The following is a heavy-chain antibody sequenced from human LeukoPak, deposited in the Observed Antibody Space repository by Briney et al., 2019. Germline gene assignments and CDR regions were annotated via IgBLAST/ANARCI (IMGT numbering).Heavy chain of an antibody. CDR1: GGSISSSSYY. V-gene: IGHV4-39*01. D-gene: IGHD3-16*02. Sequence: SETLSLTCTVSGGSISSSSYYWGWIRQPPGKGLEWIGSIYYSGSTYYNPSLKSRVTISVDTSKNQFSLKLSSVTAADTAVYYCRNDYVWGSYRYKEDAFDIWGQGTMVTVSS. J-gene: IGHJ3*02. CDR3: RNDYVWGSYRYKEDAFDI. CDR2: IYYSGST.